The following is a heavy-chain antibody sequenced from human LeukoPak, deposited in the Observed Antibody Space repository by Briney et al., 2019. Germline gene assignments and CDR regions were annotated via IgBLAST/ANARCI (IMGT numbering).Heavy chain of an antibody. V-gene: IGHV3-30*02. CDR2: IRYDGSNK. D-gene: IGHD6-13*01. Sequence: GGSLRLSCAASGFTFSSYGMHWVRQAPGKGLEWVAFIRYDGSNKYYADSVKGRFTISRDNSKNTLYLQMNSLRAEDTAVYYCAKGPGIAAASGIIWGQGTLVTVSS. CDR3: AKGPGIAAASGII. J-gene: IGHJ4*02. CDR1: GFTFSSYG.